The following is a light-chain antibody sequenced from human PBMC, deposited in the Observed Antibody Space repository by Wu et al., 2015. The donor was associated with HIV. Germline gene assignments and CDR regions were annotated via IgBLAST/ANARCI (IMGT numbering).Light chain of an antibody. V-gene: IGKV3-20*01. Sequence: EIVLTQSPGTLSLSPGERATLSCRASQSISSNYLAWYQQKPGQAPRLLISIASRRATGVPDRFSGSVSGTDFTLTISRLEPEDFAVYYCQQYGLTFGGGTKVEIK. CDR1: QSISSNY. CDR3: QQYGLT. CDR2: IAS. J-gene: IGKJ4*01.